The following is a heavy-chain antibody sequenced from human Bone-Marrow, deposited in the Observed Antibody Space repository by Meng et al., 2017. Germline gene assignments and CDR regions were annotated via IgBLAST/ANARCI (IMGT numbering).Heavy chain of an antibody. Sequence: SVKVSCKTSEYTFTDYDLNWVRLVAGQGLEWVGYISPNTGNTRYAEKFQGRVTMTSDTSTNTAFLELSRLGGGDTAVYYCARVDFFGSGSLYFFDHWGQGTHVTVSS. CDR2: ISPNTGNT. D-gene: IGHD3-10*01. CDR3: ARVDFFGSGSLYFFDH. V-gene: IGHV1-8*02. J-gene: IGHJ4*02. CDR1: EYTFTDYD.